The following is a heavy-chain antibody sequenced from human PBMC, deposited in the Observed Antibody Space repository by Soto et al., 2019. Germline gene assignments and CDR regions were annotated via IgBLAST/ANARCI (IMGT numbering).Heavy chain of an antibody. V-gene: IGHV1-8*01. CDR1: GYTFTSYD. CDR3: PRGPPGGGGNWFDP. Sequence: QVQLVQSGAEVKKPGASVKVSCKASGYTFTSYDINWVRQATGQGLEWMGWMNPNSGNTAYAQKFQGRVTMTRNTPLSTAYMGLSSLKSEDTAVYYWPRGPPGGGGNWFDPWGQGTLVTVSS. CDR2: MNPNSGNT. D-gene: IGHD3-10*01. J-gene: IGHJ5*02.